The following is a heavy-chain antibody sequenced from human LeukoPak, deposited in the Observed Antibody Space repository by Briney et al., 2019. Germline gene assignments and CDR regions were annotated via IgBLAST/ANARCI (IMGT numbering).Heavy chain of an antibody. CDR3: AKDAQWLGSFDY. J-gene: IGHJ4*02. D-gene: IGHD6-19*01. CDR2: ISGSGDST. V-gene: IGHV3-23*01. Sequence: GGSLRLSCAASGFTFRSYAMSWVRQAPGKGLEWVSAISGSGDSTNYADSVKGRFTISRDNSKNTLYLQMNSLRAEDTAVYYCAKDAQWLGSFDYWGQGTLVTVSS. CDR1: GFTFRSYA.